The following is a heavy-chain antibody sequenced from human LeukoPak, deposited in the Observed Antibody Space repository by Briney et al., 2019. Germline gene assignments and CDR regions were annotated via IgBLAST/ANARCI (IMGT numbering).Heavy chain of an antibody. J-gene: IGHJ4*02. CDR2: ISWNSGSI. CDR1: GFTFDDYA. V-gene: IGHV3-9*01. Sequence: PGRSLRLSCLASGFTFDDYAMHWVRQAPGKGLEWVSGISWNSGSIGYADSVKGRFTISRDNAKNSLYLQMNSLRAEDTALYYCAKDIATGNRLYYFDYWGQGTLVTVSP. D-gene: IGHD1-14*01. CDR3: AKDIATGNRLYYFDY.